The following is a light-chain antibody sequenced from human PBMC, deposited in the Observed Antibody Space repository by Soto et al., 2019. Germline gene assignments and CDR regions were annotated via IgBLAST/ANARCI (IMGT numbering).Light chain of an antibody. CDR1: QSLTNSF. J-gene: IGKJ5*01. Sequence: EIVLTQSPGTLTLSTGERATLSCRASQSLTNSFIAWYQQKPGQAPRLLIYDTSSRATGIPDRFSGSGSGTDFTLTISRLEPEDFAVFFCQQYGTSEIIVGQGTRLEIK. CDR3: QQYGTSEII. CDR2: DTS. V-gene: IGKV3-20*01.